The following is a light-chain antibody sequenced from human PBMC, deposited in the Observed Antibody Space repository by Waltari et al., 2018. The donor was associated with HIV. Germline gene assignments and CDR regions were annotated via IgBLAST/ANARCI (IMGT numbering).Light chain of an antibody. CDR2: KDT. CDR1: AFPTQY. V-gene: IGLV3-25*03. CDR3: QSADSSSTYRV. Sequence: YELNQQPSVSVWQGQTARITCSGDAFPTQYASCCQHKSGQAPLVVIYKDTERPSGIPERFSGSSSGTIVTLTISGVQAEDEADYYCQSADSSSTYRVFGRGTKLPVL. J-gene: IGLJ3*02.